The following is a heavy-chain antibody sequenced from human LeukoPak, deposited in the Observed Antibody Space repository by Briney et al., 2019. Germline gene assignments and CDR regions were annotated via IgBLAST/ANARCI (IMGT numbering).Heavy chain of an antibody. J-gene: IGHJ3*02. V-gene: IGHV3-72*01. CDR1: RFTFSDHY. D-gene: IGHD2-15*01. CDR3: ARERLENCDDGSWPDALDI. Sequence: GGSLRLSCAASRFTFSDHYIDWVRQAPGKGLEWVGRRRNKANGYTPEYAPSVKGRFSISRDDSRNSVYLQMNSLRDEDTAVYFCARERLENCDDGSWPDALDIWGQGTMVTISS. CDR2: RRNKANGYTP.